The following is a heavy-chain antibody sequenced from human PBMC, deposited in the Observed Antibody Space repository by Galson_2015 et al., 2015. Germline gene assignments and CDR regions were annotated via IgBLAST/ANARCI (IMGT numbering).Heavy chain of an antibody. CDR1: GYTFTGYY. J-gene: IGHJ6*02. CDR2: INPNSGGT. D-gene: IGHD6-13*01. Sequence: SVKVSCKASGYTFTGYYMHWVRQAPGQGLEWMGRINPNSGGTNYAQKFQGRVTMTRDTSISTAYMELSRLRSDDTAVYYCARHVGISWYCCMEVWGRVTTVTVSS. CDR3: ARHVGISWYCCMEV. V-gene: IGHV1-2*06.